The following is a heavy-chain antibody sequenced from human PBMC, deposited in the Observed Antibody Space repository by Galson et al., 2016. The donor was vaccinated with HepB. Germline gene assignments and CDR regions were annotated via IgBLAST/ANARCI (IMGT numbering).Heavy chain of an antibody. CDR3: AREWENCSGGTCQQHA. D-gene: IGHD2-15*01. CDR1: GFTFSDYY. V-gene: IGHV3-11*01. CDR2: ISSSGTTT. J-gene: IGHJ5*02. Sequence: SLRLSCAASGFTFSDYYMTWIRQAPGKGLEWVSYISSSGTTTYYADSMRGRFTISRDNAKNSLYLQMNSLRAEDTAVYYCAREWENCSGGTCQQHAWGQGALVTVSS.